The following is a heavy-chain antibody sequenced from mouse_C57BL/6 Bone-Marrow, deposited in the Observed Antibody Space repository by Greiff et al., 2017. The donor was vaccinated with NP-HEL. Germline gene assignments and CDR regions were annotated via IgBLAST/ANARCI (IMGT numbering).Heavy chain of an antibody. D-gene: IGHD2-3*01. CDR2: IDPENGDT. Sequence: VQLKESGAELVRPGASVKLSCTASGFNIKDDYMHWVKQRPEQGLEWIGWIDPENGDTEYASKFQGKATITADTSSNTAYLQLSSLTSEDTAVYYCTTYYGYLDYWGQGTTLTVSS. V-gene: IGHV14-4*01. CDR3: TTYYGYLDY. CDR1: GFNIKDDY. J-gene: IGHJ2*01.